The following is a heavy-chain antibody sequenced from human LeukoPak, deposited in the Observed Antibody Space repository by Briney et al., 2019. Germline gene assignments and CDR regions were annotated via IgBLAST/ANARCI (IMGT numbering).Heavy chain of an antibody. CDR3: ASRRTVTSTDPHTFDI. CDR2: ISSSGNTI. V-gene: IGHV3-11*01. Sequence: PGGSLRLSCAASGFTFSGYYMSWIRQAPGKGLEWLSYISSSGNTIFYADSVRGRFTISRDNAMNSLYLQMNSLRAEDTAVYYCASRRTVTSTDPHTFDIWGQGTMVTVSS. J-gene: IGHJ3*02. D-gene: IGHD4-17*01. CDR1: GFTFSGYY.